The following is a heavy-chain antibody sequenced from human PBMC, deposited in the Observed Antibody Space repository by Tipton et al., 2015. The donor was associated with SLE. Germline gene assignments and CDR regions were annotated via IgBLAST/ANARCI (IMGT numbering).Heavy chain of an antibody. CDR1: GGSISSPSHY. J-gene: IGHJ4*02. V-gene: IGHV4-61*10. CDR2: IYDSGS. D-gene: IGHD6-13*01. Sequence: TLSLTCTVSGGSISSPSHYWSWVRQPAGKGLEWIASIYDSGSNYNPSLKNRVTISLDTSKSQFSLRLTPVTAADTAVYYCTGVGSGPGTDYWGQGTLVTVSS. CDR3: TGVGSGPGTDY.